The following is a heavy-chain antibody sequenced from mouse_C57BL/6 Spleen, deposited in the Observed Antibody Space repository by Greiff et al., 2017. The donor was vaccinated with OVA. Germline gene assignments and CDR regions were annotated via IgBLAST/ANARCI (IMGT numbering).Heavy chain of an antibody. D-gene: IGHD4-1*01. CDR2: IDPSDSYT. V-gene: IGHV1-50*01. CDR1: GYTFTSYW. J-gene: IGHJ2*01. Sequence: QVQLKQPGAELVKPGASVKLSCKASGYTFTSYWMQWVKQRPGQGLEWIGEIDPSDSYTNYNQKFKGKATLTVDTSSSTAYMQLSSLTSEDSAVYYCAAWGEGYWGQGTTLTVSS. CDR3: AAWGEGY.